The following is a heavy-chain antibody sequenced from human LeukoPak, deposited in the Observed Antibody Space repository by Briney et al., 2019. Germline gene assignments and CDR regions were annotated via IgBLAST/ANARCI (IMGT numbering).Heavy chain of an antibody. CDR2: VNPNSGGT. CDR3: ARVDSTGYYRGRGPIDY. Sequence: ASVKVSCKASGYTFTGYYVHWVRQAPGQGLEWMGWVNPNSGGTNYAQRFQGRVTMTRDTSISTAYMDLSRLRPDDTAVYYCARVDSTGYYRGRGPIDYWGQGTLVTVSS. V-gene: IGHV1-2*02. J-gene: IGHJ4*02. CDR1: GYTFTGYY. D-gene: IGHD3-22*01.